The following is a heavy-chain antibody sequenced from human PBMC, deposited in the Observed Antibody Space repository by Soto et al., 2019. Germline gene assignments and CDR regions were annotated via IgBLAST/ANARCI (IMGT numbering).Heavy chain of an antibody. J-gene: IGHJ4*02. CDR3: AKDRTKYYDSSGYGFDY. CDR2: INWDSGNI. Sequence: EVQLVESGGGLVQPGRSLRLSCAASGFTFDDYAMHWVRQAPGKGLEWVSGINWDSGNIGYADSVKSRLTISRDNAKNSLYLQMNRVRAEDTALYYCAKDRTKYYDSSGYGFDYWGQGTLVTVSS. V-gene: IGHV3-9*01. D-gene: IGHD3-22*01. CDR1: GFTFDDYA.